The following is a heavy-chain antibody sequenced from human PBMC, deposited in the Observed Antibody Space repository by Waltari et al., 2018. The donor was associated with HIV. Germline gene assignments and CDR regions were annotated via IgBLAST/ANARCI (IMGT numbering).Heavy chain of an antibody. Sequence: EVPVVESGGGLVQPGGSLRLSCAASGFSFSDCIMNRVRQAQGKGLEWISDIRGSGTTTHYAGCAKGRFTISRDKAKNSVFLQMNSLTAEDTAVYYGVRDTSAGLDVWGQGTSVTVSS. D-gene: IGHD3-16*01. CDR3: VRDTSAGLDV. V-gene: IGHV3-48*01. CDR1: GFSFSDCI. J-gene: IGHJ6*02. CDR2: IRGSGTTT.